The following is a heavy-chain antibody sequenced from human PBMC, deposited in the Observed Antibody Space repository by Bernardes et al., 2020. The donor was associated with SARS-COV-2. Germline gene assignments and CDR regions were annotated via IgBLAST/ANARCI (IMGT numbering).Heavy chain of an antibody. CDR3: ARDIFWWRAADY. CDR2: VGTDGNT. D-gene: IGHD3-16*01. J-gene: IGHJ4*02. Sequence: GGSLRLSCAASGFSLSSHAMSWVRQAPGKGLEWVSGVGTDGNTHYRGSVRGRFSISRDTSKNILYLQMDSLRGEDTAVYFCARDIFWWRAADYWGQGTLVTVS. CDR1: GFSLSSHA. V-gene: IGHV3-23*01.